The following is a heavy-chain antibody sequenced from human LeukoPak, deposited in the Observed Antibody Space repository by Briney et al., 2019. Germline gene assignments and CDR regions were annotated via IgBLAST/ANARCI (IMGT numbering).Heavy chain of an antibody. Sequence: GGSLRLSCTTSGFTFHTYGMAWVSQAPGKGLEWVSSISGSGANTNYADSVKGRLTISRDSSNNTLYLHMDSLRAEDTAVYFCAKRGGYDYGAHFDSWGQGTLVTVSS. D-gene: IGHD5-18*01. CDR1: GFTFHTYG. CDR3: AKRGGYDYGAHFDS. J-gene: IGHJ4*02. CDR2: ISGSGANT. V-gene: IGHV3-23*01.